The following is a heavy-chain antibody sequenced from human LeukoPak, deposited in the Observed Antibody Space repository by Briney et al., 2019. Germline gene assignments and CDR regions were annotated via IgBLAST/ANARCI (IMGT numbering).Heavy chain of an antibody. CDR3: ARESTGYYDSSGYYYFDY. J-gene: IGHJ4*02. CDR1: GFTFSSYW. D-gene: IGHD3-22*01. V-gene: IGHV3-7*01. Sequence: GGSLRLSCAASGFTFSSYWMSWVRQAPGKGLEWVANIKQDGSEKYYVDSVKGRFTISRDNAKNSLYLQMNSLRAEDTAVYYCARESTGYYDSSGYYYFDYWGQGTLVTVSS. CDR2: IKQDGSEK.